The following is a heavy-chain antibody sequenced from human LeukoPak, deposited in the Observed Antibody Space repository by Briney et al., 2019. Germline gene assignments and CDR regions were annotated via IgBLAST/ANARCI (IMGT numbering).Heavy chain of an antibody. V-gene: IGHV1-2*02. CDR1: GYTFTGYY. D-gene: IGHD4-17*01. Sequence: ASVKVSCKPSGYTFTGYYIHWVRQAPEQGLEWMGWINPKSGGRNYAQKSQGRVTMTRDTSISTAYMELSRLRYDDTAVYYCARGPMTTGFTSSYWYFDLWGRGTLVTVSS. J-gene: IGHJ2*01. CDR3: ARGPMTTGFTSSYWYFDL. CDR2: INPKSGGR.